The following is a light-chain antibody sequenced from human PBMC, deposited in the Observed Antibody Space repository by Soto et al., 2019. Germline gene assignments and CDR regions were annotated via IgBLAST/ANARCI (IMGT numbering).Light chain of an antibody. CDR3: QTWGTGIHV. Sequence: QPVLTQSPSASASLGASVKLTCTLSSGHSSYAIAWHQQQPEKGPRYLMKLNSDGSHSKGDGIPDRFSGSSSGAERYPIIPGLQSEDDADYYCQTWGTGIHVFGTGTKVTVL. CDR1: SGHSSYA. J-gene: IGLJ1*01. V-gene: IGLV4-69*01. CDR2: LNSDGSH.